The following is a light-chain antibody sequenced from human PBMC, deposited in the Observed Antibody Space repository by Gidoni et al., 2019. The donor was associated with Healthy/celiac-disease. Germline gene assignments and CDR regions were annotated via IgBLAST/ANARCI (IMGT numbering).Light chain of an antibody. CDR3: QQSYSTLT. CDR2: AAS. J-gene: IGKJ3*01. Sequence: DIQMTQSPSSLSASVGDRVTITCRASQSISSYLNWYQQKPGKAPKLLSYAASSLQSGVPSRFSGSGSGTDFTLTISSLQPEDFATYYCQQSYSTLTCXPXTKVDIK. CDR1: QSISSY. V-gene: IGKV1-39*01.